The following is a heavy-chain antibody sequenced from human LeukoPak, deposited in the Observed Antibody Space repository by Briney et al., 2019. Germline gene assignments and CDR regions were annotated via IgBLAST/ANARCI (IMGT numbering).Heavy chain of an antibody. V-gene: IGHV4-59*01. CDR1: GGSISSYD. CDR2: NHDSGST. D-gene: IGHD3-16*01. CDR3: ARVQNSGEGRFDP. J-gene: IGHJ5*02. Sequence: RSETLSLTCTVSGGSISSYDWSWIRQPPGKGGGSIANNHDSGSTDYNRSLMSRDTISVVMSKNQFSLKLSYVTAADWAVHYCARVQNSGEGRFDPWGQGTLVTVSS.